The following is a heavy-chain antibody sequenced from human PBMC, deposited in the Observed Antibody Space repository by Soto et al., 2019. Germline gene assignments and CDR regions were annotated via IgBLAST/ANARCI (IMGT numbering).Heavy chain of an antibody. Sequence: EVQLVESGGDLVQPGGSLRLSCTASGFNFNIYWMSWVRQAQGKGLEWVANINQEGSEKNFVDSVKGRFTISRDNGKNSLYLQMNSLRAEDTGVYYCAKHPAGAASFDSWGQGTRVVVSS. V-gene: IGHV3-7*03. D-gene: IGHD2-8*02. CDR1: GFNFNIYW. CDR3: AKHPAGAASFDS. J-gene: IGHJ4*02. CDR2: INQEGSEK.